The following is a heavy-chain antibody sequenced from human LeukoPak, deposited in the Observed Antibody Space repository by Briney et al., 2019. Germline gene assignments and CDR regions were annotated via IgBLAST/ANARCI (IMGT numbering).Heavy chain of an antibody. V-gene: IGHV3-23*01. D-gene: IGHD6-19*01. CDR2: ISGSGGST. Sequence: PGGPLRLSCAASGFTFSSYAMSWVRQAPGKGLEWVSAISGSGGSTYYADSVKGRFTISRDNSKNTLYLQMNSLRAEDTAVYYCAKGSKYSSGWSDYWGQGTLVTVSS. CDR1: GFTFSSYA. J-gene: IGHJ4*02. CDR3: AKGSKYSSGWSDY.